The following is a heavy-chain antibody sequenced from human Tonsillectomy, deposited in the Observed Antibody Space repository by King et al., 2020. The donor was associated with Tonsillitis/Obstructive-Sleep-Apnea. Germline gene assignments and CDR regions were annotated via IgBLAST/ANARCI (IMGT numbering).Heavy chain of an antibody. CDR2: IKSKTDGGTT. D-gene: IGHD2-2*01. CDR1: GFTFNNAW. CDR3: TTDALVVPAATDY. V-gene: IGHV3-15*07. J-gene: IGHJ4*02. Sequence: QLVQSGGGLVKPGGSLRLSCAASGFTFNNAWMNWVRQAPGKGLEWVGRIKSKTDGGTTDYAAPVKGIFTISRDDSKNTLYLQMNSLKTEDTAVYYCTTDALVVPAATDYWGQGTLVTVSS.